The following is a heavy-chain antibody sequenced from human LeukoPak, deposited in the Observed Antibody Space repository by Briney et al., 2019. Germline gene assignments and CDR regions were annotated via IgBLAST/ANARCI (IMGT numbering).Heavy chain of an antibody. CDR1: GGSISSSSYY. Sequence: SETLSLTCTVSGGSISSSSYYWGWIRQPPGKGLEWIGTIYYSGSTYYNPSLKSRVTISVDTSKNQFSLKLSSVTAADTAVYYCARDYYDFWSGWYFDLWGRGTLVTVSS. D-gene: IGHD3-3*01. J-gene: IGHJ2*01. CDR2: IYYSGST. CDR3: ARDYYDFWSGWYFDL. V-gene: IGHV4-39*02.